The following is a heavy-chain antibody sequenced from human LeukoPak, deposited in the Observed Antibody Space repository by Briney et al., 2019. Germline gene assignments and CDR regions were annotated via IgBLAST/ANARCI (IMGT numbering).Heavy chain of an antibody. D-gene: IGHD5-18*01. J-gene: IGHJ6*02. CDR1: GGSISNSSYY. CDR2: IYYSGST. V-gene: IGHV4-39*01. CDR3: ARLVVDTAMVYYYYYGMDV. Sequence: SETLSLTCTVSGGSISNSSYYWGWIRQPPGKGLEWIGSIYYSGSTYYNPSLKSRVTISVDTSKNQFSLKLSSVTAADTAVYYCARLVVDTAMVYYYYYGMDVWGQGTTVTVSS.